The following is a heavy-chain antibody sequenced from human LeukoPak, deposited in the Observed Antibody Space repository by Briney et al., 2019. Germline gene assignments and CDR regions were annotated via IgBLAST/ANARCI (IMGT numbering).Heavy chain of an antibody. Sequence: SGGSLRLSCAASGFTFSSYAMSWVRQAPGKGLEWVSGINWNGGSTGYADSVKGRFTISRDNAKNSLYLQMNSLRAEDTALYYCARVTYDILTGPPRDWGQGTLVTVSS. J-gene: IGHJ4*02. CDR3: ARVTYDILTGPPRD. V-gene: IGHV3-20*04. CDR2: INWNGGST. CDR1: GFTFSSYA. D-gene: IGHD3-9*01.